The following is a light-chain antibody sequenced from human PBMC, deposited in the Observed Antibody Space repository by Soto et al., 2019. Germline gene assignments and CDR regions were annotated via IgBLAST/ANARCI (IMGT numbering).Light chain of an antibody. CDR2: EVS. V-gene: IGLV2-14*01. CDR1: SSDVGGYNY. Sequence: QSALTQPASVSGSPGQSITISCTGTSSDVGGYNYVSWYQQHPGKAPKLMIYEVSNRPSGVSNRFSGSKSGITASLTISGLQAEDEADYYCSSYTSSSTPVLFGGGTKLTVL. CDR3: SSYTSSSTPVL. J-gene: IGLJ2*01.